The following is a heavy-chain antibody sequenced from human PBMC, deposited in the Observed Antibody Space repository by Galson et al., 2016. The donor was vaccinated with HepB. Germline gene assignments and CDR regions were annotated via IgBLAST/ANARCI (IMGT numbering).Heavy chain of an antibody. D-gene: IGHD5-12*01. Sequence: TLSLTCAVSGDSINRNNWWSWVRQPPGKGLEWIGEIHYSGSTNYNPSLQSRVTISADTIKKQFSLKLSSVTAADTAVYYCARAVRGYSGYDAFDIWGQGTMVTVSS. CDR2: IHYSGST. CDR1: GDSINRNNW. CDR3: ARAVRGYSGYDAFDI. J-gene: IGHJ3*02. V-gene: IGHV4-4*02.